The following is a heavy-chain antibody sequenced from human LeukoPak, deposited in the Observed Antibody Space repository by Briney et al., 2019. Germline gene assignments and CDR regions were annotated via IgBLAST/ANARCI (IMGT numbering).Heavy chain of an antibody. CDR2: INSNGGRT. CDR1: GFTFGDYA. J-gene: IGHJ6*03. V-gene: IGHV3-64D*06. D-gene: IGHD2-2*01. Sequence: GGSLRLSCTASGFTFGDYAMHWVRQAPGKGLEYVSGINSNGGRTYYADCVKGRFTISRDNSKNTLYLQMSSLRAEDTGVYYCVRDRIGVFDPVAMWGYYLDVWGQGTMVTVSS. CDR3: VRDRIGVFDPVAMWGYYLDV.